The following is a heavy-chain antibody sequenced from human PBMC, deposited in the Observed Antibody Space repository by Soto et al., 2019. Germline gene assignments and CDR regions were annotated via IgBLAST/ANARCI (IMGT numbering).Heavy chain of an antibody. CDR3: ARTALRRPITASGDFDP. Sequence: QVQLVESGGGMVQPGRSLRLSCAGSKFTFSSYSMHCVRQAPGKGLEWVAVISYNGINKFYADSVKGRFTISRDNSKSILYLQMNSLRAEDTAVYYCARTALRRPITASGDFDPWGQGTLVIVSS. D-gene: IGHD1-20*01. V-gene: IGHV3-30-3*01. J-gene: IGHJ5*02. CDR1: KFTFSSYS. CDR2: ISYNGINK.